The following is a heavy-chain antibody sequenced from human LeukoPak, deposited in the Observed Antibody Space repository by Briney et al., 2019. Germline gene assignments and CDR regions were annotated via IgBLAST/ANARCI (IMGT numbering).Heavy chain of an antibody. J-gene: IGHJ5*02. D-gene: IGHD3-16*01. CDR3: ARHYGP. CDR1: GGSISSSYW. CDR2: IDHSGST. V-gene: IGHV4-4*02. Sequence: SGTLSLTCAVSGGSISSSYWWSWVRQPPGKGLEWIGEIDHSGSTYYNPSLKSRVTISVDTSKNQFSLKLNSVTAADTAVYYCARHYGPWGQGALVTVSS.